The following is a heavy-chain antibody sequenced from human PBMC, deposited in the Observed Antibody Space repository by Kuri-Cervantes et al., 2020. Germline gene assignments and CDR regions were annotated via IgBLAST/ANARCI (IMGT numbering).Heavy chain of an antibody. CDR3: ATLGYDNRDFEY. V-gene: IGHV4-34*01. D-gene: IGHD2-8*01. CDR2: INHSGST. CDR1: GGSFSGYY. Sequence: SQTLSLTCAVYGGSFSGYYWSWIHQPPGKGLEWIGEINHSGSTNYNPSLKSRVTISVDTSKNQFSLKLSSVTAADTAVYFCATLGYDNRDFEYWGQGTLVTVSS. J-gene: IGHJ4*02.